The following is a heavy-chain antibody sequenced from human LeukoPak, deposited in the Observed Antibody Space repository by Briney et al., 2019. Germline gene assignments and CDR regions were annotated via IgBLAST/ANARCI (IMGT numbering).Heavy chain of an antibody. Sequence: SQTLSITCTVSGGSISSGGFFWSWIRQHPGKGLEWIGYISSSGKTYYNPSLKSRVTISLDTSKNQFSLKLSSVTAADTAVYYCARMWEQNRNNWFDPCGQGILVTVSS. CDR3: ARMWEQNRNNWFDP. CDR2: ISSSGKT. D-gene: IGHD1-26*01. J-gene: IGHJ5*02. V-gene: IGHV4-31*03. CDR1: GGSISSGGFF.